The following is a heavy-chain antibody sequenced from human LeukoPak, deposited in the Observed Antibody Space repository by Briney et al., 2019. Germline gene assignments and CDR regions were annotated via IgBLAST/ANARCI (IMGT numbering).Heavy chain of an antibody. V-gene: IGHV4-39*07. Sequence: PSETLSLTCTVSGGSMTSSSYYWGWIRQPPGKGLEWIGNIYYSGSTYYSPSLKSRVTISLDTSKNQFSLNLRSVTAADTAVYYCARDRGSYGFDYWGQGTLVTVSS. CDR1: GGSMTSSSYY. CDR3: ARDRGSYGFDY. D-gene: IGHD1-26*01. J-gene: IGHJ4*02. CDR2: IYYSGST.